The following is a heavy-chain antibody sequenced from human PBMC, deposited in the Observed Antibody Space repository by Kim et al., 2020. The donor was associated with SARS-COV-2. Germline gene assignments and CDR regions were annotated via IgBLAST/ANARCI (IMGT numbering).Heavy chain of an antibody. CDR2: ISWNSGNI. D-gene: IGHD3-9*01. J-gene: IGHJ6*02. V-gene: IGHV3-9*01. CDR1: GFTFGDYA. Sequence: GGSLRLSCAASGFTFGDYAMHWVRQAPGKGLEWVSGISWNSGNIGYADSVKGRFTVSRDNAKKSLYLQMDSLRAEDTALYYCAKDVGDILTGYLSVYYYGMDVWGQGTTVTVSS. CDR3: AKDVGDILTGYLSVYYYGMDV.